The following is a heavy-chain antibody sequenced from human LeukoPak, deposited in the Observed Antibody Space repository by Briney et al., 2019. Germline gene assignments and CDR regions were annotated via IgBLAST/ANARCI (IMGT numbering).Heavy chain of an antibody. Sequence: PGGSQRLSCAASGFTFSNAWMSWVRQAPGKGLEWVGRIKSKTDGGTTDYAAPVKGRFTISRDDSKNTLYLQMNSLKTEDTAVYYCTTDTLGIAVAGKAPRYYYYYMDVWGKGTTVTVSS. CDR1: GFTFSNAW. J-gene: IGHJ6*03. CDR2: IKSKTDGGTT. CDR3: TTDTLGIAVAGKAPRYYYYYMDV. V-gene: IGHV3-15*01. D-gene: IGHD6-19*01.